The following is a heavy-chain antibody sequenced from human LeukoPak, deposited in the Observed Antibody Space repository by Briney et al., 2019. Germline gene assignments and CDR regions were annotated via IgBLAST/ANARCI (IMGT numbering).Heavy chain of an antibody. J-gene: IGHJ2*01. CDR1: GFTLSTFS. V-gene: IGHV3-21*01. D-gene: IGHD5-18*01. CDR2: IGTSPSEI. CDR3: ARDQRDIYGYWYFDV. Sequence: GGSLRLSCAASGFTLSTFSLNWVRQAPGQGLEWLSSIGTSPSEIYHADSVKGRFTSSRDNAQNSLYLQMNSLRAEDTAVYYCARDQRDIYGYWYFDVWGRGTLVTVSS.